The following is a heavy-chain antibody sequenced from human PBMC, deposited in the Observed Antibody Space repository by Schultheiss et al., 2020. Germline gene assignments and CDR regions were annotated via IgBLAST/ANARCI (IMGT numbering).Heavy chain of an antibody. CDR1: GFSLTTSGVG. V-gene: IGHV2-5*02. J-gene: IGHJ3*02. CDR3: ARAHGGYCSGGSCYRHAFDI. Sequence: SGPTLVKPTQTLTLTCTFSGFSLTTSGVGVGWIRQPPGKALEWLALIYWDDDKRYSPSLKSRLTISKDTSKNQVVLTMTNMDPVDTATYYCARAHGGYCSGGSCYRHAFDIWGQGTMVTVSS. D-gene: IGHD2-15*01. CDR2: IYWDDDK.